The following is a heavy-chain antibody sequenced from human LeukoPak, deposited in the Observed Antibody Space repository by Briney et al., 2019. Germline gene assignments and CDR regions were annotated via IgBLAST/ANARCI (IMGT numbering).Heavy chain of an antibody. CDR3: TSALLTWRELWLDY. CDR1: GFNFTNAW. D-gene: IGHD3-10*01. Sequence: GGSLRLSCAASGFNFTNAWMSWVRQAPGKGLEWVGRVKSKTDGGTTDYAAPVKGRFTISRDDSKTTLFLQMNSLKTEDTAVYFCTSALLTWRELWLDYWGQGTLVTVSS. V-gene: IGHV3-15*01. CDR2: VKSKTDGGTT. J-gene: IGHJ4*02.